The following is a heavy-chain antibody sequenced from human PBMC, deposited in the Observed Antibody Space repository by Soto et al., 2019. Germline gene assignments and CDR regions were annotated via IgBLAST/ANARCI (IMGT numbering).Heavy chain of an antibody. D-gene: IGHD1-26*01. CDR1: GESLNYYY. V-gene: IGHV4-34*01. J-gene: IGHJ5*02. CDR3: ARGEWADRFAN. CDR2: FYHGGST. Sequence: QVQLQQWGAGLLKPSATLSLTCAVYGESLNYYYWSWIRQAPGKGLEWIGEFYHGGSTNYNPSVKSRVTISVDTSKNQFSLRVTSVTAADTAVYYWARGEWADRFANWGQGTLVTVSS.